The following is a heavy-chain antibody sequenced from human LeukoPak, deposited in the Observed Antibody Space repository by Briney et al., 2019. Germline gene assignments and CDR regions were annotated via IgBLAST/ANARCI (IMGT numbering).Heavy chain of an antibody. J-gene: IGHJ4*02. Sequence: PGRSLRLSCAASGFTFSSYAMHWVRQAPGKGLEWVAVISYDGSNKYYADSVKGRFTISRDNSKNTLYLQTNSLRAEDTAVYYCAKPGLLWFGELLGDYFDYWGQGTLVTVSS. CDR3: AKPGLLWFGELLGDYFDY. V-gene: IGHV3-30*18. CDR1: GFTFSSYA. CDR2: ISYDGSNK. D-gene: IGHD3-10*01.